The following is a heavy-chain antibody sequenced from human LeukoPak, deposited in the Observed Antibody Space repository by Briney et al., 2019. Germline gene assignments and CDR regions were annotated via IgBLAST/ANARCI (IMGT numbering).Heavy chain of an antibody. Sequence: SETLSLTCTVSGGSISSYYWSWIRQPPGKGLGWIGYIYYSGSTNYNPSLKSRVTISVDTSKNQFSLKLSSVTAADTAVYYCARHISKDGYNSNAFDIWGQGTMVTVSS. CDR1: GGSISSYY. V-gene: IGHV4-59*08. CDR2: IYYSGST. J-gene: IGHJ3*02. D-gene: IGHD5-24*01. CDR3: ARHISKDGYNSNAFDI.